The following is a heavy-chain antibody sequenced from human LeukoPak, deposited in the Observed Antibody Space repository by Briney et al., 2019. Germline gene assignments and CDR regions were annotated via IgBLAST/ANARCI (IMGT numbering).Heavy chain of an antibody. D-gene: IGHD3-3*01. Sequence: PGGSLRLSCAASGFTFSSYAMSWVRQAPGKGLGWVSAISGSGGSTYYADSVKGRFTISRDNSKNTLYLQMNSLRAEDTAVYYCAKDPYYDYWSGVRYFQHWGQGTLVTVSS. CDR3: AKDPYYDYWSGVRYFQH. CDR2: ISGSGGST. CDR1: GFTFSSYA. J-gene: IGHJ1*01. V-gene: IGHV3-23*01.